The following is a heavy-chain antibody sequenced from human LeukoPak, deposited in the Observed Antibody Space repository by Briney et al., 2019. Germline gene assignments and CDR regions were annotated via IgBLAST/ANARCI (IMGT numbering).Heavy chain of an antibody. Sequence: SETLSLTCTVSGGSISSYYWSWIRQPPGKGLEWIGYIYYSGSTNYNPPLKSRVTISVDTSKNQFSLKLSSVTAADTAVYYCARRGYGSGSFNRYYFDYWGQGTLVTVSS. CDR1: GGSISSYY. J-gene: IGHJ4*02. CDR3: ARRGYGSGSFNRYYFDY. V-gene: IGHV4-59*08. CDR2: IYYSGST. D-gene: IGHD3-10*01.